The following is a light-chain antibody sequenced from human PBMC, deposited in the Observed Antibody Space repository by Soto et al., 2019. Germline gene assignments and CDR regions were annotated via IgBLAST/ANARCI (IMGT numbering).Light chain of an antibody. CDR3: SSYTTNSSYV. Sequence: QSALTQPASVSGSAGQSITISCTGTSSDVGSYIFVSWHQQHPGKAPKLIIYTVSSRPSGVSYRFSGSKSGNTASLTISGLQAEDEADYYCSSYTTNSSYVFGTGTKVTVL. CDR2: TVS. CDR1: SSDVGSYIF. V-gene: IGLV2-14*03. J-gene: IGLJ1*01.